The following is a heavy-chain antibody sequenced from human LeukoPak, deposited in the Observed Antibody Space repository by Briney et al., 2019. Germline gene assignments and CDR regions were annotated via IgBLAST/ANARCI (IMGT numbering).Heavy chain of an antibody. CDR3: ARLGGPDLEFDY. CDR1: GYSISSGYY. CDR2: IYYSGST. D-gene: IGHD3-10*01. Sequence: PSETLSLTCAVSGYSISSGYYWGWIRQPPGKGLEWIGYIYYSGSTNYNPSLKSRVTISVDTSKNQFSLKLSSVTAADTAVYYCARLGGPDLEFDYWGQGTLVTVSS. J-gene: IGHJ4*02. V-gene: IGHV4-61*01.